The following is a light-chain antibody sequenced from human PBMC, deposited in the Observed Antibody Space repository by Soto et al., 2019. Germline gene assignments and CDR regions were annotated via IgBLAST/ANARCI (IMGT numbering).Light chain of an antibody. V-gene: IGKV4-1*01. CDR3: QQYYSNSLT. Sequence: DIVMTQSPDSLAVSLGERATINCKSSQSVLYSSNNENFLAWYQQKPGQPPKLLIYWASTRESGVPDRFSGSGSGTDFTLIISSLQAEDVAVYYCQQYYSNSLTFGGGTKVEIK. J-gene: IGKJ4*01. CDR1: QSVLYSSNNENF. CDR2: WAS.